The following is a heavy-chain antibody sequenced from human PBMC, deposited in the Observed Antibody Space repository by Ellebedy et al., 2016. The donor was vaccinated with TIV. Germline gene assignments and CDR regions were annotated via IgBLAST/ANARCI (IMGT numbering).Heavy chain of an antibody. J-gene: IGHJ5*02. CDR3: ARDREHLYAPPNH. CDR2: INHSGST. V-gene: IGHV4-34*01. D-gene: IGHD2-2*01. Sequence: MPSETLSLTCAVYGASFSGYYWSWIRQPPGKGLEWIGEINHSGSTNYNPSLKSRVTISVDTSKNQFSLKMRSVTAADTAVYYCARDREHLYAPPNHWGQGTLVTVSS. CDR1: GASFSGYY.